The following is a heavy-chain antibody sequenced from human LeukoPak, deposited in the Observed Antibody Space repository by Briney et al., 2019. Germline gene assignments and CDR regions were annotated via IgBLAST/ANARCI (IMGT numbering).Heavy chain of an antibody. V-gene: IGHV4-4*09. J-gene: IGHJ3*01. Sequence: SETLSLTCTVSGDSISTYYYSWIRQPPGEGLEYIGRINAGGTTNYNPSLRSRVTISVDTSKNQFSLNLRSVSAADTALYFCARTLLPALKGAFDVWGQGTMVTVSS. CDR3: ARTLLPALKGAFDV. D-gene: IGHD3-10*01. CDR1: GDSISTYY. CDR2: INAGGTT.